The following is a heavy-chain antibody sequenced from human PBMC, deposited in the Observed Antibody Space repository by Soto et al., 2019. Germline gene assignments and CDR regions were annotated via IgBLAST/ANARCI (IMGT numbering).Heavy chain of an antibody. CDR1: GYTLTELS. J-gene: IGHJ5*02. Sequence: ASVKVSCRVSGYTLTELSMHWVRQAPGKGLEWMGGFDPEDGETIYAQKFQGRVTMTEDTSTDTAYMELSSLRSEDTAVYYCASGWLQFDGSSSGCSRILYQPSNRFDPWGKGT. D-gene: IGHD6-6*01. V-gene: IGHV1-24*01. CDR2: FDPEDGET. CDR3: ASGWLQFDGSSSGCSRILYQPSNRFDP.